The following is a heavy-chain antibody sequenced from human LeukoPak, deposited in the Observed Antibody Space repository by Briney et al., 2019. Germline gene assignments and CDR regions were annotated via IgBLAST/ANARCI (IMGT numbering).Heavy chain of an antibody. J-gene: IGHJ6*03. Sequence: SVKVSCKASGGTFNTYTITWVRQAPGQGLEWMGGIIPLFGTANFAQRFQGRVTLTTDESTGTAYMELSSLISEDTAIYYCARVDRYHFYLDVWGKGTTVTVSS. V-gene: IGHV1-69*05. CDR3: ARVDRYHFYLDV. CDR1: GGTFNTYT. CDR2: IIPLFGTA.